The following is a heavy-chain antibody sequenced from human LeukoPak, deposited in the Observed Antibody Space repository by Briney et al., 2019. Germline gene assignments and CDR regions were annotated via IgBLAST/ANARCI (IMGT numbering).Heavy chain of an antibody. CDR1: GYTFTGYY. D-gene: IGHD2-15*01. CDR3: AREVVVVVAATYYYYGMDV. J-gene: IGHJ6*02. V-gene: IGHV1-2*02. CDR2: INPNSGGT. Sequence: GASVKVSCKASGYTFTGYYMHWVRPAPGQGLEWMGWINPNSGGTNYAQKFQGRVTMTRDTSISTAYMELSRLRSDDTAVYYCAREVVVVVAATYYYYGMDVWGQGTTVTVSS.